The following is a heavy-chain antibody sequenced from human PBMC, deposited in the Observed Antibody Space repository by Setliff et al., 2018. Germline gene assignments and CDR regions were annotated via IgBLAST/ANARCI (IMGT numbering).Heavy chain of an antibody. CDR2: IYHSGST. D-gene: IGHD3-3*01. Sequence: SETLSLTCAVSGYSISSGYYWGWIRQPPGKGLEWIGNIYHSGSTYYNPSLKSRVTISVDTSKNQFSLKLTPVTAADTAVYYCARHGLQFLEWLSAFDYWGQGTLVTVSS. CDR1: GYSISSGYY. CDR3: ARHGLQFLEWLSAFDY. V-gene: IGHV4-38-2*01. J-gene: IGHJ4*02.